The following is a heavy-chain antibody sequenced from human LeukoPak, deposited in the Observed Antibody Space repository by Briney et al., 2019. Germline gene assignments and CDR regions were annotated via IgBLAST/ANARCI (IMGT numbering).Heavy chain of an antibody. D-gene: IGHD6-19*01. CDR1: GYTFTSYG. Sequence: ASVKVSCKVSGYTFTSYGISWVRQAPGQGLEWMGWISAYNGNTNYAQKLQGRVTMTTDTSTSTAFMELRSLRSDDTAVYYCARDYDIAVGGGYWGQGTLVTVSS. CDR3: ARDYDIAVGGGY. CDR2: ISAYNGNT. J-gene: IGHJ4*02. V-gene: IGHV1-18*01.